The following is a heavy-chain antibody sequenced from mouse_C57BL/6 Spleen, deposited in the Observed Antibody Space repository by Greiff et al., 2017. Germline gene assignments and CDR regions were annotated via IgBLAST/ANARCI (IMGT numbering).Heavy chain of an antibody. J-gene: IGHJ2*01. CDR2: IYPSDSGT. D-gene: IGHD1-1*01. CDR1: GYTFTSYW. V-gene: IGHV1-61*01. CDR3: ARCTTVGLDY. Sequence: VQLQQPGAELVRPGSSVKLSCKASGYTFTSYWMDWVKQRPGQGLEWIGNIYPSDSGTHYNQKFKNKATLTVDKSSSTAYMQLSSLTSEDSAVYYCARCTTVGLDYWGQGTTLTVSS.